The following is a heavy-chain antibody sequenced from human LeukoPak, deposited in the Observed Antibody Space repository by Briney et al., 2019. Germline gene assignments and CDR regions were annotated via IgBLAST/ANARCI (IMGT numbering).Heavy chain of an antibody. CDR3: AGGGPSGYYSYYYYYYMDV. Sequence: ASVKVSCKASGYTFTSYDINWVRQATGQGLEWMGWMNPNSGNTGYAQKFQGRVTITRNTSISTAYMELSSLRSEDTAVYYCAGGGPSGYYSYYYYYYMDVWGKGTTVTVSS. CDR1: GYTFTSYD. V-gene: IGHV1-8*03. J-gene: IGHJ6*03. D-gene: IGHD3-22*01. CDR2: MNPNSGNT.